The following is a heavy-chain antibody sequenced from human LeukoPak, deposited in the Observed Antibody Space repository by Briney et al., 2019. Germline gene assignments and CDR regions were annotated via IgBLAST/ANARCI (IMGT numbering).Heavy chain of an antibody. Sequence: SETLSLTCTVSGGPISSYYWSWIRQPPGKGLEWIGYIYYSGSTNYNPSLKSRVTISVDTSKNQFSLKLSSVTAADTAVYYCARYDSSGKGAFDIWGQGTMVTVSS. J-gene: IGHJ3*02. CDR1: GGPISSYY. V-gene: IGHV4-59*01. CDR3: ARYDSSGKGAFDI. CDR2: IYYSGST. D-gene: IGHD3-22*01.